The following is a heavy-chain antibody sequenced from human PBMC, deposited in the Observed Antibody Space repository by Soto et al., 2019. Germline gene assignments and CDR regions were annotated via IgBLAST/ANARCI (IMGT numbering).Heavy chain of an antibody. Sequence: QVQLVESGGGVVQPGRSLRLSCEGSGFGLSHYGMHWVRQAPGQGLEWVATISYDGSAKYHSDSVGGRFAISRDNSNNTLYLQMNGLRAEDTAVYYCAKDRVVLSAYAMDVWGQGTTVTVSS. J-gene: IGHJ6*02. CDR1: GFGLSHYG. CDR2: ISYDGSAK. CDR3: AKDRVVLSAYAMDV. V-gene: IGHV3-30*18. D-gene: IGHD2-21*01.